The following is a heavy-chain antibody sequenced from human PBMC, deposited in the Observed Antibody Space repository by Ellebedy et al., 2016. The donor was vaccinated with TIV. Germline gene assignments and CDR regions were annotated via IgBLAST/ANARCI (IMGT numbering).Heavy chain of an antibody. V-gene: IGHV3-21*01. CDR1: GFTFSSYT. Sequence: PGGSLRLSCAASGFTFSSYTMNWVRQAPGKGLEWVSSISGSSTYIYYAGSVKGRFAISRDNAKNSLYLQMNSLRAEDTAVYYCARKVPAPTTVPPNWYFDLWGRGTLVTVSS. CDR3: ARKVPAPTTVPPNWYFDL. CDR2: ISGSSTYI. J-gene: IGHJ2*01. D-gene: IGHD4-17*01.